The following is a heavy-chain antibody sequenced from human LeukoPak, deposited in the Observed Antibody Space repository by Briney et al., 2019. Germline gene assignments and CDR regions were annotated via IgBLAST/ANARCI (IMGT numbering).Heavy chain of an antibody. Sequence: ASVKVSCKAFGYTFTSYDINWVRQATGQGLEWMGWMNPNSGNTGYAQKFQGRVTITRNTSISTAYMELSSLRSEDTAVYYCARGESGSGTFWGYYYYYMDVWGKGTTVTVSS. J-gene: IGHJ6*03. CDR2: MNPNSGNT. CDR3: ARGESGSGTFWGYYYYYMDV. V-gene: IGHV1-8*03. D-gene: IGHD3-10*01. CDR1: GYTFTSYD.